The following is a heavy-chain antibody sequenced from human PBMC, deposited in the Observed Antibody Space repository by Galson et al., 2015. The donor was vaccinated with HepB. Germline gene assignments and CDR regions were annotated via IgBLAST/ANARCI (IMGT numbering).Heavy chain of an antibody. D-gene: IGHD3-16*01. Sequence: SVKVSCKASGYSFTGYYIHWVRQAPGQGLEWMGWINPNSGGTNYAQKFRGRVPMTTDTSISTAYTEMSRLRLDDTAVYYCARGDYHYSRVWGAWFDPWGQGTLVTVSS. J-gene: IGHJ5*02. CDR3: ARGDYHYSRVWGAWFDP. CDR2: INPNSGGT. V-gene: IGHV1-2*02. CDR1: GYSFTGYY.